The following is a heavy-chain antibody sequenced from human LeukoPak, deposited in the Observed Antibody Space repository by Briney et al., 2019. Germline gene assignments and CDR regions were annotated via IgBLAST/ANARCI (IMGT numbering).Heavy chain of an antibody. CDR1: GGTFSSYA. V-gene: IGHV1-18*01. J-gene: IGHJ6*03. CDR3: ARDVHYYYYMDV. CDR2: ISAYNGNT. Sequence: ASVKVSCKASGGTFSSYAISWVRQAPGQGLEWMGWISAYNGNTNYAQKLQGRVTMTTDTSTSTAYMELRSLRSDDTAVYYCARDVHYYYYMDVWGKGTTVTVSS.